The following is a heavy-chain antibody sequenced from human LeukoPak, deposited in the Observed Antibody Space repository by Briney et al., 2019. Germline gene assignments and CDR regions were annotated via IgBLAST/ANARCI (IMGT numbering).Heavy chain of an antibody. D-gene: IGHD3-10*01. CDR3: ARDDYYGSSQD. Sequence: GGSLRLSCAASGFTFSSYWMHWVRQAPGRGLVWVSRINSDGSSIRYADSVKGRFTISRDNSKNTLYLQMNSLRAEDAAVYYCARDDYYGSSQDWGQGTLVTVSS. CDR2: INSDGSSI. CDR1: GFTFSSYW. J-gene: IGHJ4*02. V-gene: IGHV3-74*01.